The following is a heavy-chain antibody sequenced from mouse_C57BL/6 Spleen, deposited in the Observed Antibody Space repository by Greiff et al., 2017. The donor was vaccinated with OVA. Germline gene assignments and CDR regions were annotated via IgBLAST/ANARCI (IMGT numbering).Heavy chain of an antibody. V-gene: IGHV14-4*01. D-gene: IGHD1-1*01. J-gene: IGHJ4*01. Sequence: EVQLQESGAELVRPGASVKLSCTASGFNIKDDYMHWVKQRPEQGLEWIGWIDPENGDTEYASKFQGKATITADTSSNTAYLQLSSLTSEDTAVYYCTTQSGYGSSYHAMDYWGQGTSVTVSS. CDR2: IDPENGDT. CDR1: GFNIKDDY. CDR3: TTQSGYGSSYHAMDY.